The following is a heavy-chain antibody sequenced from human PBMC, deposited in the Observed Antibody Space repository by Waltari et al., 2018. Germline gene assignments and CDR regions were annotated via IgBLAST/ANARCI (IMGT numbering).Heavy chain of an antibody. CDR3: ARGGVAAASGY. CDR1: GYSFTSYW. Sequence: EVQLVQSGAEVKKPGESLKISCKGSGYSFTSYWIGWVRQMPGKGLGGVGIIYPGDSATTYRPSFQAQVTISADKSISTAYLQWSSLKASDTAMYYCARGGVAAASGYWGQGTLVTVSS. CDR2: IYPGDSAT. J-gene: IGHJ4*02. V-gene: IGHV5-51*03. D-gene: IGHD6-13*01.